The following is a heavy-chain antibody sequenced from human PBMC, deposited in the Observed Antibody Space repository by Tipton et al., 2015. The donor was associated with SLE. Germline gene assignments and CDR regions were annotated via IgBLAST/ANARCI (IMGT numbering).Heavy chain of an antibody. J-gene: IGHJ4*02. CDR1: GFTFDNYA. CDR2: ISGRGGDT. D-gene: IGHD3-10*01. Sequence: GSLRLSCAASGFTFDNYAMSWVRQGPGKGLEWVSTISGRGGDTYYSDSVKGRFTISRDNFENTVSLQINSLRAEDTAVYYCATREKNYYGSGLDHWGQGTLVTVSS. CDR3: ATREKNYYGSGLDH. V-gene: IGHV3-23*01.